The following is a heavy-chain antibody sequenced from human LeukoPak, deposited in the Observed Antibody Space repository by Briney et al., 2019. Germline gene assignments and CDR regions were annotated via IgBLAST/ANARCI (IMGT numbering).Heavy chain of an antibody. Sequence: SVKVSCKASGGTFSSYAISWVRQAPGQGLEWMGGIIPIFGTANYAQKFQGRVTITTDESTSTAYMELSSLRAEDTAVYYCAKLHNVGAIDYWGQGTLVTVSS. CDR3: AKLHNVGAIDY. CDR2: IIPIFGTA. D-gene: IGHD1-26*01. J-gene: IGHJ4*02. V-gene: IGHV1-69*05. CDR1: GGTFSSYA.